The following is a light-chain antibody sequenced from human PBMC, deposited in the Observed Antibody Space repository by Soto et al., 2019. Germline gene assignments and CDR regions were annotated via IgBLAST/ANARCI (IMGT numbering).Light chain of an antibody. V-gene: IGLV2-8*01. CDR3: SSYAGSKNYV. Sequence: QSALTQPPSSSGSPGQSVTISCTGTSSDVGGYNFVSWYQQHPGKAPKLMIYELNKRPSGVPDRFSGSKSGNTASLTVSGLQAEYEADYYCSSYAGSKNYVFGTGTKVTVL. CDR2: ELN. J-gene: IGLJ1*01. CDR1: SSDVGGYNF.